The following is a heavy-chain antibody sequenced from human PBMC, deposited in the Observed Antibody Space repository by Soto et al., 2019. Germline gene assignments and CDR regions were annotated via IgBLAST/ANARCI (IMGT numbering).Heavy chain of an antibody. D-gene: IGHD6-13*01. CDR3: AKGSGSSWYST. J-gene: IGHJ4*02. CDR1: GCTFSSYG. Sequence: GGSLRLSCAGSGCTFSSYGMSWVRQAPGKGLEWVSAISSSGGSTYYADSVKGRFTFSRDNSKNTLYLQMNSLRAEDTAVYYCAKGSGSSWYSTWGQGTLVTVSS. CDR2: ISSSGGST. V-gene: IGHV3-23*01.